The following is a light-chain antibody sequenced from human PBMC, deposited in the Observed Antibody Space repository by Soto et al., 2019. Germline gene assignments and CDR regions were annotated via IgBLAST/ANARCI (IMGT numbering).Light chain of an antibody. CDR1: SSDVGGYNF. CDR3: CSYAGSYTL. Sequence: QSALTQPRSVSGSPGQSVTISCTGTSSDVGGYNFVSWYQQYPGTVPKLIIYDVGQRPSGVPDRFSASKSDNTASLTISGLQAEDEADYYCCSYAGSYTLFGGGTKLTVL. V-gene: IGLV2-11*01. CDR2: DVG. J-gene: IGLJ2*01.